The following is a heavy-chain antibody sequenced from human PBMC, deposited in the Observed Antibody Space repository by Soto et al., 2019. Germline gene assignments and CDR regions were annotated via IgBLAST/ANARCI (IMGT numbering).Heavy chain of an antibody. CDR3: ASQTTVSA. D-gene: IGHD4-17*01. CDR1: GGSVSSGSYY. J-gene: IGHJ5*02. Sequence: SETRSRTWTVSGGSVSSGSYYWSWIRQPPGKGLEWIGYIYYSGSTNYNPSLKSRVTISVDTSKNQFSLKLSSVTAADTAVYYCASQTTVSAWGQGTLVTVSS. CDR2: IYYSGST. V-gene: IGHV4-61*01.